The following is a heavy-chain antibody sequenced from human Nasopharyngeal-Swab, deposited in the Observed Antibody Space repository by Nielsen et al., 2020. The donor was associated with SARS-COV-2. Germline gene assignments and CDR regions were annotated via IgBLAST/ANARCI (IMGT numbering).Heavy chain of an antibody. V-gene: IGHV3-23*01. J-gene: IGHJ4*02. D-gene: IGHD3-3*02. CDR3: ATHLFYLDY. CDR2: ISGSDGST. Sequence: VRQAPGKGLEWVSGISGSDGSTYYADSVKGRFAISRDTSKNTLYLQMNSLRAEDTAVYYCATHLFYLDYWGQGTLVTVSS.